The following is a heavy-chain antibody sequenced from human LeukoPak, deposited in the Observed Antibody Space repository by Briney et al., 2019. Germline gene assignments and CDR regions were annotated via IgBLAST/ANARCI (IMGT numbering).Heavy chain of an antibody. Sequence: GGSLRLSCEVSGFTVSSYWMNWVRQAPGKGLEWVANIKQDGSEKYYVDSVKGRFTISRDDAKNSLYLQMNSLRSEDTAIYYCATHYDYWGQGTLVTVSS. CDR1: GFTVSSYW. D-gene: IGHD3-10*01. CDR3: ATHYDY. V-gene: IGHV3-7*01. J-gene: IGHJ4*02. CDR2: IKQDGSEK.